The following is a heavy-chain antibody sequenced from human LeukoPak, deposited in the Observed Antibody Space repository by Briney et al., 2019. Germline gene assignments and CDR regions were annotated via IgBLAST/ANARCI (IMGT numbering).Heavy chain of an antibody. CDR1: GYSISSGYY. D-gene: IGHD3-22*01. Sequence: SETLSLTSAVSGYSISSGYYWGWIRQPPGKGLEWIGSIYHSGSTYYNPSLKSRVTISVDTSKNQFSLKLSSVTAADTAVYYCARDLGGLRYYDSSGYSNWGQGTLVTVSS. V-gene: IGHV4-38-2*02. J-gene: IGHJ4*02. CDR3: ARDLGGLRYYDSSGYSN. CDR2: IYHSGST.